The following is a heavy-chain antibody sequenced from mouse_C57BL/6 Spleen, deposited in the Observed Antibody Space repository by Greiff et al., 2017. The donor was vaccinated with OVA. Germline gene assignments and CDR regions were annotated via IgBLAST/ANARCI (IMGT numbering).Heavy chain of an antibody. CDR2: ISDGGSYT. D-gene: IGHD2-4*01. J-gene: IGHJ3*01. Sequence: EVMLVESGGGLVKPGGSLKLSCAASGFTFSSYAMSWVRQTPEKRLEWVATISDGGSYTYYPDNVKGRFTISRDNAKNNLYLQMSHLKSEDTAMYYCAREDYDEAWFAYWGQGTLVTVSA. CDR1: GFTFSSYA. V-gene: IGHV5-4*01. CDR3: AREDYDEAWFAY.